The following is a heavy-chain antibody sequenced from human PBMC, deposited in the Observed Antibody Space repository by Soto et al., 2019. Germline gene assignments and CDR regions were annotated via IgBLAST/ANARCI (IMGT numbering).Heavy chain of an antibody. D-gene: IGHD5-18*01. CDR3: GRLGYGGNANKDPED. Sequence: EVQLVESGGGLVQPGGSLRLSCAASGFTFSNYWMHWVRQVPGQGLVWVSRINSDGSTTTYADSVKGRYTISRDNAKNTFVQQMKSLTVGDTAIYSCGRLGYGGNANKDPEDWGRGTLVTVS. CDR1: GFTFSNYW. V-gene: IGHV3-74*01. J-gene: IGHJ4*02. CDR2: INSDGSTT.